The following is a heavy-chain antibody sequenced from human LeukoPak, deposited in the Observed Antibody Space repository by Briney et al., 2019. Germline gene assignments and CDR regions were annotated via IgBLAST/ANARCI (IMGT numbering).Heavy chain of an antibody. CDR3: AKGYYSGSGRYYFDF. J-gene: IGHJ4*02. Sequence: GGSLRLSCAAAGFTFSSYAMNWVRQAPGKGLEWVSVIGGSGSSTNYADSVKGRFTISRDNSKNTLHLQMSSLRVEDTAVYYCAKGYYSGSGRYYFDFWGQGTLVTVSS. V-gene: IGHV3-23*01. D-gene: IGHD3-10*01. CDR1: GFTFSSYA. CDR2: IGGSGSST.